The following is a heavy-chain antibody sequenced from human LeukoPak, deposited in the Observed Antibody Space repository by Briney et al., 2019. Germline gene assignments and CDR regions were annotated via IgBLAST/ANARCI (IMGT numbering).Heavy chain of an antibody. D-gene: IGHD5-18*01. Sequence: ASVKVSCKASGYTFTNYYMHWVRQAPEQGLEWMGIINPSDGSTIYAQRFQGRVTLTRDTSTSTVYMELSSLRSEDTAMYYCGRGGPRGNTAMILTYWGQGTLVTVSS. CDR1: GYTFTNYY. J-gene: IGHJ4*02. CDR3: GRGGPRGNTAMILTY. V-gene: IGHV1-46*01. CDR2: INPSDGST.